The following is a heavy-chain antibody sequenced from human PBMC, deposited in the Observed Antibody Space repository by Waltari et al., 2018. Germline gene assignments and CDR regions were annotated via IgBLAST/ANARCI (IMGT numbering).Heavy chain of an antibody. CDR3: ATVRAARPY. Sequence: QVQLVQSGAEVKKPGSSVKVSCKVSGGTFSNFAISWVRQAPGQGLEWMGGIIPKLGAASYAQGFQDRVTITADGSTTTVYMDVTSLRSDDTAVYYCATVRAARPYWGQGTLVTVSS. CDR2: IIPKLGAA. CDR1: GGTFSNFA. J-gene: IGHJ4*02. D-gene: IGHD6-6*01. V-gene: IGHV1-69*01.